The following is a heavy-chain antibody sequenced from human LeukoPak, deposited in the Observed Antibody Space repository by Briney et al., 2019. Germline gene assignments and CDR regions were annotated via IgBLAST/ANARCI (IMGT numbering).Heavy chain of an antibody. V-gene: IGHV3-11*01. CDR2: ISSSGSTI. Sequence: PGGSLRLSCAASGFTFSDYGMSWVRQAPGRGLEWVSYISSSGSTIYYADSVKGRFTISRDNAKNSLYLQMNSLRAEDTAVYYCARAPLGYCSGGSCHNWFDPWGQGTLVTVSS. CDR1: GFTFSDYG. CDR3: ARAPLGYCSGGSCHNWFDP. D-gene: IGHD2-15*01. J-gene: IGHJ5*02.